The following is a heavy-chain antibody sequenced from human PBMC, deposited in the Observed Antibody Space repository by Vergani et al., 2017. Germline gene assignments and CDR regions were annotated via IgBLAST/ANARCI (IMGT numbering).Heavy chain of an antibody. CDR2: ISAYNGNT. J-gene: IGHJ4*02. CDR1: GYTFPSYG. CDR3: ARGGWRIGVRRPVPGTDFDY. V-gene: IGHV1-18*01. D-gene: IGHD6-19*01. Sequence: QVQLVQSGAEVPTPGASVKVSCKASGYTFPSYGISWVRQAPGQGLEWMGWISAYNGNTNYAQKLQGRVTMTTDTSTSTAYMELRSLRSDDTAVYYCARGGWRIGVRRPVPGTDFDYWGQGTLVTVSS.